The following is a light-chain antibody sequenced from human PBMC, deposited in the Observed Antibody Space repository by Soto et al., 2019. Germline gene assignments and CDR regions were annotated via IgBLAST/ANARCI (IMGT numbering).Light chain of an antibody. CDR3: AAWDDSLNAVV. CDR2: SNN. J-gene: IGLJ2*01. CDR1: SSNIGSNT. V-gene: IGLV1-44*01. Sequence: QSVLTQPPSASGTPGQRVTISCSGSSSNIGSNTVNWYQQLPGTAPKLLIYSNNQRPSGVPDRFSGSKSGNSASLAISGLQSEDEADYYCAAWDDSLNAVVFGGGTKVTVL.